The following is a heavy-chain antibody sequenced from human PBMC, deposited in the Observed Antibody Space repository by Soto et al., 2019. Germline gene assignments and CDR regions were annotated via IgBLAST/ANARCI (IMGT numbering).Heavy chain of an antibody. CDR2: INVGNTKS. D-gene: IGHD6-19*01. CDR1: GYSFTSYA. CDR3: ARAGYNSGWDYYFDY. Sequence: QGHLVQSGAEVKKPGASVKVSCETSGYSFTSYAIHWGRQAPGQRPEWMGWINVGNTKSIYSQKLQGRVTITRDRSARTAYMELSSLRFEDTAVYYCARAGYNSGWDYYFDYWGQGTLVTVSS. J-gene: IGHJ4*02. V-gene: IGHV1-3*01.